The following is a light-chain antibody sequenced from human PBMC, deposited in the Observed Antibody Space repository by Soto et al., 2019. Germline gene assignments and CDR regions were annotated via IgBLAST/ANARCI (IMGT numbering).Light chain of an antibody. Sequence: EIVLTQSPGTLSLSPGERATLSCRASQSVSNNYLAWYQQKPGQAPRLLIYGASNRATGIPDRLSGSGSGTDFTLTISXLEPEDFAVYYCQQYGSSGTFGQGTKVDTK. V-gene: IGKV3-20*01. CDR1: QSVSNNY. CDR3: QQYGSSGT. J-gene: IGKJ1*01. CDR2: GAS.